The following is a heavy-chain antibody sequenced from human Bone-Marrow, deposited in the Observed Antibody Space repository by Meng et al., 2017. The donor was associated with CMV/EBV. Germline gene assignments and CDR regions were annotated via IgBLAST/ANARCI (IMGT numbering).Heavy chain of an antibody. V-gene: IGHV3-30*02. CDR3: AKGEDTNYVAAALYY. D-gene: IGHD4-11*01. J-gene: IGHJ4*02. CDR2: IRYSSDDK. Sequence: GGSLRLSCVASGFIFSNFNMHWVRQAPGKGLEWVALIRYSSDDKSYADSVKGRFTISRDNAKNTLYLESNSLRAEDTAVYYCAKGEDTNYVAAALYYWGQGILVTVSS. CDR1: GFIFSNFN.